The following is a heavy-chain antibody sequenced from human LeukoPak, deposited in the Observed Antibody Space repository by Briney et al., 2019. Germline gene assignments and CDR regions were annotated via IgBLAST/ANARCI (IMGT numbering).Heavy chain of an antibody. CDR2: ISSSSSYI. Sequence: GGSLRLSCAASGFDFTAYGMSWVRQAPGKGLEWVSSISSSSSYIYYADSVKGRFTISRDNAKNSLYLQMNSLRAEDTAVYYCARDRAYGSGGHDYWGQGTLVTVSS. V-gene: IGHV3-21*01. CDR1: GFDFTAYG. CDR3: ARDRAYGSGGHDY. D-gene: IGHD3-10*01. J-gene: IGHJ4*02.